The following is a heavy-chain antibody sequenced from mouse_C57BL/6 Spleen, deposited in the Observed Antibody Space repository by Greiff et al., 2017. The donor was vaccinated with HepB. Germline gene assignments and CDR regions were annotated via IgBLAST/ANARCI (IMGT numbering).Heavy chain of an antibody. CDR3: ARGVTTVADYYAMDY. Sequence: VQLQQSGAELVRPGTSVKLSCKASGYTFTSYWMHWVKQRPGQGLEWIGVIDPSDSYTNYNQKFKGKATLTVDTSYSTAYMQLSSLTSEDSAVYYCARGVTTVADYYAMDYWGQGTSVTVSS. V-gene: IGHV1-59*01. CDR1: GYTFTSYW. CDR2: IDPSDSYT. D-gene: IGHD1-1*01. J-gene: IGHJ4*01.